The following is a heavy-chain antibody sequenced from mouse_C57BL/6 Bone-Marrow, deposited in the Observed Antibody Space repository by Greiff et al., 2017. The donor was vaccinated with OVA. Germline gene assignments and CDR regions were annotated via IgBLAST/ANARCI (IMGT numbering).Heavy chain of an antibody. D-gene: IGHD1-1*01. CDR1: GYTFTDYN. J-gene: IGHJ3*01. CDR3: ARRWYYGSGPWFAY. Sequence: VQLQQSGPELVKPGASVKMSCKASGYTFTDYNMHWVKQSHGKSLEWIGYINPNNGGTSYNQKFKGKATLTVNKSSSTAYMELRSLTSEDSAVYYCARRWYYGSGPWFAYWGQGTLVTVSA. V-gene: IGHV1-22*01. CDR2: INPNNGGT.